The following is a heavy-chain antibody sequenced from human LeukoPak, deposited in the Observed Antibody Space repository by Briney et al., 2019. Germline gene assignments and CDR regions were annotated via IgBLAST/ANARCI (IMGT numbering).Heavy chain of an antibody. CDR1: GGSISSYY. V-gene: IGHV4-59*01. D-gene: IGHD3-3*01. J-gene: IGHJ6*02. Sequence: PSETLSLTCTVSGGSISSYYWSWIRQPPGKGLEWIGYIYYSGSTNYNPSLKSRVTISVDTSKNQFSLKLSSVTAADTAVYYCARTYYDLWSGYYYYYYGMDVWGQGTTVTVSS. CDR3: ARTYYDLWSGYYYYYYGMDV. CDR2: IYYSGST.